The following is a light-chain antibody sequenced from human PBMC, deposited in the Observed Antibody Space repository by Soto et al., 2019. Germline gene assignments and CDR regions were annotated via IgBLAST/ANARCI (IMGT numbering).Light chain of an antibody. Sequence: QSALTQPASVSGSPGQSITISCTGTSSDVGSYNLVSRYQQHPGKAPKLMIYEGSKRPSGVSNRLSGSKSGNTAYLTISGIQAEDEDDYYCCSYAGSSTYVVFGGGTKLTVL. CDR2: EGS. J-gene: IGLJ2*01. CDR1: SSDVGSYNL. V-gene: IGLV2-23*01. CDR3: CSYAGSSTYVV.